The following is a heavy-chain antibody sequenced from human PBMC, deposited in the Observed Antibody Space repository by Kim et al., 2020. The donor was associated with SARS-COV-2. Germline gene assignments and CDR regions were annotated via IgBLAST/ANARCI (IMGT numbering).Heavy chain of an antibody. D-gene: IGHD3-10*01. V-gene: IGHV4-39*01. CDR2: IDYSGST. CDR1: GGSISSSSYY. J-gene: IGHJ2*01. Sequence: SETLSLTCTVSGGSISSSSYYWGWIRQPPGKGLEWIGSIDYSGSTYYNPSLKSRVTISVDTSKNQFSLKLSSVTAADTAVYYCASTRKLRELYVSGYFDLWGRGTLVTVSS. CDR3: ASTRKLRELYVSGYFDL.